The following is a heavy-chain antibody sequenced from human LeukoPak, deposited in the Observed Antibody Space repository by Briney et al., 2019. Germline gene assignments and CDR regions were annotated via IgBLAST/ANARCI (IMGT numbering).Heavy chain of an antibody. V-gene: IGHV4-59*12. CDR2: IYYSGST. CDR3: ARVLTYYYDSSGPAPYWYFDL. CDR1: GGSISSYY. J-gene: IGHJ2*01. Sequence: SETLSLTCTVSGGSISSYYWSWIRQPPGKGLEWIGYIYYSGSTNYNPSLKSRVTISVDTSKNQFSLKLSSVTAADTAVYYCARVLTYYYDSSGPAPYWYFDLWGRGTLATVSS. D-gene: IGHD3-22*01.